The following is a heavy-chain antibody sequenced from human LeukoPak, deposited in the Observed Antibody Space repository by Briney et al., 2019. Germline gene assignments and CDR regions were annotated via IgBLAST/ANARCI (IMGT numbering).Heavy chain of an antibody. CDR3: ARGGSGTNYYDSSGYYYLTY. D-gene: IGHD3-22*01. CDR1: GFTFSSYG. J-gene: IGHJ4*02. CDR2: ISYDGSNK. V-gene: IGHV3-30*03. Sequence: GRSLRLSCAASGFTFSSYGMHWVRQAPGKGLEWVAVISYDGSNKYYADSVKGRFTISRDNSKNTLYLQMNSLRAEDTAVYYCARGGSGTNYYDSSGYYYLTYWGQGTLVTVSS.